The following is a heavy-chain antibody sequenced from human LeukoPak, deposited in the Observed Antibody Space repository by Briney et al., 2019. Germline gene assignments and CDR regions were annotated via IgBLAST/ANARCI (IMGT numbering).Heavy chain of an antibody. CDR3: ARDRSGSYHPADDAFDI. D-gene: IGHD1-26*01. Sequence: ASVKVSCKASGYTFTGYYMHGVRQAPGQGLEWMGWINPNSGGTNYAQKFQGRVTMTRDTSISTAYMELSRLRSDDTAVYYCARDRSGSYHPADDAFDIWGQGTMVTVSS. V-gene: IGHV1-2*02. J-gene: IGHJ3*02. CDR1: GYTFTGYY. CDR2: INPNSGGT.